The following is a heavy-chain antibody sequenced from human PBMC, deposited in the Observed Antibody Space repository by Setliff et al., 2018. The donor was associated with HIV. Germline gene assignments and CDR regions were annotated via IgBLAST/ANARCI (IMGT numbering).Heavy chain of an antibody. V-gene: IGHV3-23*01. Sequence: PGGPLRLSCAASGFTFSSYAMSWVRQAPGKGLEWVSAISGSGGTTYYADSVKGRFTISRDNSKNTVFLQMNSLRGEDTAVYYCAALKGYSYGRGCFDPWGQGTLVTVSS. CDR1: GFTFSSYA. CDR2: ISGSGGTT. CDR3: AALKGYSYGRGCFDP. D-gene: IGHD5-18*01. J-gene: IGHJ5*02.